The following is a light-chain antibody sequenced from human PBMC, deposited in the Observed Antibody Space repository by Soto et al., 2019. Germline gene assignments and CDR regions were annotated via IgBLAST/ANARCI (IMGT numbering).Light chain of an antibody. J-gene: IGKJ4*01. Sequence: EVGMTQSPATLSVFPGERVTLSCRASESVGSNLAWYQQKPGQAPRLLIYGASTRATGVPARFSGSGSETEFTLTISSQQSEDFALYYCQQYNNWLTFGGGTKVEIK. CDR1: ESVGSN. CDR2: GAS. V-gene: IGKV3-15*01. CDR3: QQYNNWLT.